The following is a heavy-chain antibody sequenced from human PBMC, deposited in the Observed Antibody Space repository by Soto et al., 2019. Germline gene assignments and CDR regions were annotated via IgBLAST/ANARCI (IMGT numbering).Heavy chain of an antibody. CDR3: ARESEDLTSNFDY. V-gene: IGHV3-53*01. CDR1: GFSVSSYY. J-gene: IGHJ4*02. CDR2: LYRGGDT. Sequence: EVQLVESGGGLIQPGGSLSLSCAASGFSVSSYYMTWVRQAPGKGLEWVSVLYRGGDTYYADSVKGRFTISRDNSDNTLYLRMNTLRAEDTAVYYCARESEDLTSNFDYWGQGTLVTVSS.